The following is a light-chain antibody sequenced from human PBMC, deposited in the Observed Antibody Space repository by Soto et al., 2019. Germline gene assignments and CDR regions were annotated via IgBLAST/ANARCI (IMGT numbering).Light chain of an antibody. CDR1: ESLSTY. CDR2: GAS. V-gene: IGKV3-15*01. J-gene: IGKJ2*01. Sequence: EIVMTQSPATLSVSPGERVTLSCRASESLSTYLAWYQHKPGQAPRLLIYGASTKATGIPARFSGSGSATDFTLTISSLQSEDFAVYYCQSYNDWPFTFGQGTKLDI. CDR3: QSYNDWPFT.